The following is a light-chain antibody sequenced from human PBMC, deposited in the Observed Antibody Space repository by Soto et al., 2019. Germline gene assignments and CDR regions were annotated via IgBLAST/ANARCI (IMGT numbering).Light chain of an antibody. V-gene: IGKV3-11*01. J-gene: IGKJ5*01. Sequence: ENVFAQASGTPSLSPGERATLSWRASQSVSSDLAWYQQKPGQAPRLLIYDASNRATGIPARFSGSGSGTDFTLTISSLEAEDFAVYYCQQRSNWPPITFGQGTRLEIK. CDR2: DAS. CDR1: QSVSSD. CDR3: QQRSNWPPIT.